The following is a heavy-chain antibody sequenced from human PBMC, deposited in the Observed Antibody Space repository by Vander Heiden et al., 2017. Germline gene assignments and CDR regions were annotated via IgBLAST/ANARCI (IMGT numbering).Heavy chain of an antibody. V-gene: IGHV3-30-3*01. CDR1: GFTFSSYA. Sequence: QVQLVESGGGVVQPGRSLRLSCAASGFTFSSYAMHWVRQAPGKGLEWVAVISYDGSNKYYADSVKGRFTISRDNSKNTLYLQMNGLRAEDTAVYYCAREGVDWYFDLWGRGTLVTVSS. J-gene: IGHJ2*01. CDR2: ISYDGSNK. D-gene: IGHD2-8*01. CDR3: AREGVDWYFDL.